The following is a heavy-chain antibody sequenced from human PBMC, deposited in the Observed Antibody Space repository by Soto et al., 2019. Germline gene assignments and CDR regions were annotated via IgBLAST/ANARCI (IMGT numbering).Heavy chain of an antibody. J-gene: IGHJ3*01. V-gene: IGHV3-53*01. CDR3: ASWHEREHAYDV. D-gene: IGHD1-1*01. Sequence: PGGSLRLSCAAFGLTVSGKKYVAWVRQAPGKGLEWVSALYDVDGSFYADSVKGRFTTSSDSSKTTVYLQMNGLRPDDTAVYYCASWHEREHAYDVSGQGTTVTVSS. CDR1: GLTVSGKKY. CDR2: LYDVDGS.